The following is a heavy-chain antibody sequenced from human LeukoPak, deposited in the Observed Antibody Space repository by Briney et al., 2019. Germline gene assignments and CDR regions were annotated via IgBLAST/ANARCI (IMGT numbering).Heavy chain of an antibody. CDR1: GGSISSGSYY. CDR3: ARRYGSGSSGTFDY. D-gene: IGHD3-10*01. CDR2: IYTSGST. V-gene: IGHV4-61*02. J-gene: IGHJ4*02. Sequence: SETLSLTSTVAGGSISSGSYYWSWIRQPAGKGLEWIGRIYTSGSTNYNPSLKSRVTISVDTSKNQFSLKLSSVTAADTAVYYCARRYGSGSSGTFDYWGQGTLVTVSS.